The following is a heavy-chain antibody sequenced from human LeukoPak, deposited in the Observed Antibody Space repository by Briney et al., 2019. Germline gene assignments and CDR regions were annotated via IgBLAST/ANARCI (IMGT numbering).Heavy chain of an antibody. CDR3: ARLLPRTGTTAYYFHNDMDV. D-gene: IGHD1-1*01. CDR1: GYSTSSGYW. V-gene: IGHV4-38-2*02. CDR2: IYHSGST. Sequence: PSETLSLTCTVSGYSTSSGYWWGWIRQPPGKGLEWIGSIYHSGSTYYNPSLKSRVIISIDTSKNQFSLKLSSVTAADTADYYCARLLPRTGTTAYYFHNDMDVWGKGTTVTISS. J-gene: IGHJ6*03.